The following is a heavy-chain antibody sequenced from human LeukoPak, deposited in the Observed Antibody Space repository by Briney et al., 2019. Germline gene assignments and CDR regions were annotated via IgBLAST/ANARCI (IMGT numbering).Heavy chain of an antibody. CDR2: INPNSGGT. CDR3: ARGKPGGDYFDY. J-gene: IGHJ4*02. V-gene: IGHV1-2*04. Sequence: GASVKVSCKASGYTFTGYYMHWVRQAPGQRLEWMGWINPNSGGTNYAHKFQGWVTMTRDTSISTAYMELSRLRSDDTAVYYCARGKPGGDYFDYWGQGTLVTVSS. D-gene: IGHD3-16*01. CDR1: GYTFTGYY.